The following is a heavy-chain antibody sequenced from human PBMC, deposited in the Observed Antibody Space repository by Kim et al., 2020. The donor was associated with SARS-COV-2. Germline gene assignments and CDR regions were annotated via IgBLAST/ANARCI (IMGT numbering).Heavy chain of an antibody. Sequence: ASVKVSCKASGYTFTSYGISWVRQAPGQGLEWMGWISAYNGNTNYAQKLQGRVTMTTDTSTSTAYMELRSLRSDDTAVYYCAREGDYCGGDCYSDFDYWGQGTLVTVSS. D-gene: IGHD2-21*02. J-gene: IGHJ4*02. CDR2: ISAYNGNT. V-gene: IGHV1-18*01. CDR1: GYTFTSYG. CDR3: AREGDYCGGDCYSDFDY.